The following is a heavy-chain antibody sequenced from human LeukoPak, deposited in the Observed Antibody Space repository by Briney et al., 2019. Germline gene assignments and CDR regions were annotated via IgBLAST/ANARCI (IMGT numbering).Heavy chain of an antibody. CDR2: ISGSGGST. V-gene: IGHV3-23*01. D-gene: IGHD3-10*01. J-gene: IGHJ6*03. Sequence: GGSLRLSCAASGFTFSSYVMSWVRQAPGKGLEWVSVISGSGGSTYYADSVKGRFTISRDNSKNTLYLQINSLRAEDTALYYCAKGTGGLYYYYYYMDVWGKGTTVTVSS. CDR3: AKGTGGLYYYYYYMDV. CDR1: GFTFSSYV.